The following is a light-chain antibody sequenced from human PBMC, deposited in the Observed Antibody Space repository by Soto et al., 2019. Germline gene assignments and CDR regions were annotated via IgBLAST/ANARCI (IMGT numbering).Light chain of an antibody. CDR1: QSISSTY. V-gene: IGKV3-20*01. Sequence: EIVLTQSPATLSVSPGERATLSCRASQSISSTYLTWYHQRLGQAPRLLIYDASRRATGIPDGFSGSGSGTDFSLTISRLEPEDFAVYYCQHYDSARWTFGLGTKVDI. CDR2: DAS. CDR3: QHYDSARWT. J-gene: IGKJ1*01.